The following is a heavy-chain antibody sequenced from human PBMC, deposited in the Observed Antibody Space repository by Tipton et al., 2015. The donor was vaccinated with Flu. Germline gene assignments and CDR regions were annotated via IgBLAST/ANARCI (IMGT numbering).Heavy chain of an antibody. CDR2: ISYDGSNK. V-gene: IGHV3-30*18. CDR1: GFTFSSYG. CDR3: AKALYYYDSSGYYYSDYYGMDV. J-gene: IGHJ6*02. D-gene: IGHD3-22*01. Sequence: AASGFTFSSYGMHWVRQAPGKGLEWVAVISYDGSNKYYADSVKGRFTISRDNSKNTLYLQMNSLRAEDTAVYYCAKALYYYDSSGYYYSDYYGMDVWGQGTTVTVSS.